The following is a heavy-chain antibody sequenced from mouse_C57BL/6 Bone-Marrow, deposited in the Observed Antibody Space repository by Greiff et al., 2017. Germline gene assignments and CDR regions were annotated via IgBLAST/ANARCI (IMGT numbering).Heavy chain of an antibody. Sequence: QVQLQQSGAELVKPGASVKLSCKASGYTFTEYTIHWVKQRSGQGLEWIGWFYPGSGSIKYNEKFKDKATLTADKSSSTVYMELSRLTSEDSAVYFCARHEEGYGNYWVYAMDYWGQGTSVTGSS. D-gene: IGHD2-10*02. CDR2: FYPGSGSI. CDR3: ARHEEGYGNYWVYAMDY. V-gene: IGHV1-62-2*01. CDR1: GYTFTEYT. J-gene: IGHJ4*01.